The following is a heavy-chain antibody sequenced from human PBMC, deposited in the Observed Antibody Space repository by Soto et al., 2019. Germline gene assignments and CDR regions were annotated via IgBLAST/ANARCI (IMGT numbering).Heavy chain of an antibody. V-gene: IGHV4-59*08. Sequence: QVQLQESGPGLVKPSETLSLTCTVSGGSISSYYWNWIRQPPGKGLEWIGYIHYSGNTNYKPSLKSRLTISVDTSKNQFSLNLSSVTAADTAVYYCASGSLLVNYDFYYYYMDVWGKGTTVTVSS. D-gene: IGHD1-7*01. J-gene: IGHJ6*03. CDR2: IHYSGNT. CDR3: ASGSLLVNYDFYYYYMDV. CDR1: GGSISSYY.